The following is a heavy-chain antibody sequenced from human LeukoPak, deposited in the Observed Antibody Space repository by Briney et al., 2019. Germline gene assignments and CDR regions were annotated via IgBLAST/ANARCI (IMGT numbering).Heavy chain of an antibody. CDR1: APSVSGYY. CDR3: ARGWELLHGGDAFDI. J-gene: IGHJ3*02. V-gene: IGHV4-59*08. D-gene: IGHD1-26*01. Sequence: ETLSLTRTLAAPSVSGYYWGWVRQPPGGGAGWVGYIYYSGSTNYNPSLKSRVTISVDTSKNQFSLKLSSVTVADTAVYYCARGWELLHGGDAFDIWGQGTMVTVSP. CDR2: IYYSGST.